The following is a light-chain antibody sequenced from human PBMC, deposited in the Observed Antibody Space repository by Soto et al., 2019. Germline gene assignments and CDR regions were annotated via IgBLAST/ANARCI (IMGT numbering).Light chain of an antibody. CDR2: EVN. Sequence: QSALTQPPSASGSPGQSVAISCTGTSSDVGGYNYVSWYQQHPGKAPKLMIYEVNKRPSGVSNRFSGSKSGNTASLTISGIQAEDEADYYCSSSTTSTVAFGGGTKVTVL. CDR1: SSDVGGYNY. V-gene: IGLV2-14*01. J-gene: IGLJ2*01. CDR3: SSSTTSTVA.